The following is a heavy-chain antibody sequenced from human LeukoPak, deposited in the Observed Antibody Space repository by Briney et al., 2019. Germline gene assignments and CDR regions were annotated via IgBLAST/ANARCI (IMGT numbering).Heavy chain of an antibody. J-gene: IGHJ4*02. CDR2: LSPDGTST. D-gene: IGHD3-22*01. V-gene: IGHV3-74*01. Sequence: GGSLRLSCAASGFTFSNYWMHWVRQGPGKGLVWVSQLSPDGTSTVYADSVKGRFTISRDNSKNTLYLQMNSLRAEDTATYYCAKAPDSSGFPSYFDSWGQGTLVAVSS. CDR3: AKAPDSSGFPSYFDS. CDR1: GFTFSNYW.